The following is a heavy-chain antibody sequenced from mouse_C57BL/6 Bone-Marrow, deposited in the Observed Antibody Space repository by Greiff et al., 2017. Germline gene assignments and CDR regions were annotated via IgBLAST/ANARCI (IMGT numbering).Heavy chain of an antibody. CDR2: ISNGGGST. V-gene: IGHV5-12*01. J-gene: IGHJ4*01. Sequence: EVNVVESGGGLVQPGGSLKLSCAASGFTFSDYYMYWVRQTPEKRLEWVAYISNGGGSTYYPDTVKGRFTISRDNAKNTLYLQMSRLKSEDTAMYYCARHVSITPYAMDYWGQGTSVTVSS. CDR3: ARHVSITPYAMDY. CDR1: GFTFSDYY. D-gene: IGHD1-1*01.